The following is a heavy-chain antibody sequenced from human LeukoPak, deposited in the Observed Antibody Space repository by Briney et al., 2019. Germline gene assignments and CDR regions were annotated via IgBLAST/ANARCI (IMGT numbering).Heavy chain of an antibody. CDR2: IRYDGSNK. Sequence: GGSLRLSCAASGFTFSSYGRHWVRQAPGKGLEWVAFIRYDGSNKYYADSVKGRFTISRDNSKNTLYLQMNSLRAEDTAVYYCAKDIRFLEWLSPWGQGTLVTVSS. D-gene: IGHD3-3*01. CDR3: AKDIRFLEWLSP. V-gene: IGHV3-30*02. J-gene: IGHJ5*02. CDR1: GFTFSSYG.